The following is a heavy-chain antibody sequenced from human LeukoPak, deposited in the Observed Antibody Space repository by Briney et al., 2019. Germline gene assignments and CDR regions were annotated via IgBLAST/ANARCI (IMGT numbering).Heavy chain of an antibody. CDR1: EITFSSYA. J-gene: IGHJ4*02. Sequence: GRSLRLSCEASEITFSSYAMHWVRQAPGKGLEWVAVISYDGNNKYYADSVKGRFTISRDNSKNTLYLQMNSLRAEDTAVYYCAKAGIAVAGYDYWGQGTLVTVSS. CDR3: AKAGIAVAGYDY. D-gene: IGHD6-19*01. V-gene: IGHV3-30-3*01. CDR2: ISYDGNNK.